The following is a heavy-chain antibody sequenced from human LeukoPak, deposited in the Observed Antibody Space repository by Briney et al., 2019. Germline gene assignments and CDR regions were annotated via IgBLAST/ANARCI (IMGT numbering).Heavy chain of an antibody. Sequence: SETLSLTCTASGCSISTYYWSWIRQPAGKGLGWIGRIYTSGSTNYNASLKSRVSMSVDTSKNQFSLKLSSVTAADTAVFYCARENSGSYREFDYWGQGTLVTVSS. CDR2: IYTSGST. J-gene: IGHJ4*02. D-gene: IGHD1-26*01. CDR3: ARENSGSYREFDY. CDR1: GCSISTYY. V-gene: IGHV4-4*07.